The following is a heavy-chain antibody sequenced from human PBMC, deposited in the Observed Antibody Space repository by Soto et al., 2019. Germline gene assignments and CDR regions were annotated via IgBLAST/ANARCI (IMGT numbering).Heavy chain of an antibody. Sequence: SVKVSCKASGGTFSSYAISWVRQAPGQGLEWMGGIIPIFGTANYAQKFQGRVTITADESTSTAYMELSSLRSEDTAVYYFATAYYDFWSGYYGHWFDPWGQGTLVTVSS. CDR1: GGTFSSYA. V-gene: IGHV1-69*13. CDR3: ATAYYDFWSGYYGHWFDP. J-gene: IGHJ5*02. D-gene: IGHD3-3*01. CDR2: IIPIFGTA.